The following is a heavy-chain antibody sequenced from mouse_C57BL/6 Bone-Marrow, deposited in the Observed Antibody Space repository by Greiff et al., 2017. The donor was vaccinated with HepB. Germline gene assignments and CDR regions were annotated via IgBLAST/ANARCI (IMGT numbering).Heavy chain of an antibody. CDR1: GFTFSSYA. Sequence: EVKLVESGGGLVKPGGSLKLSCAASGFTFSSYAMSWVRQTPEKRLEWVATISDGGSYTYYPDNVKGRFTISRDNAKNNLYLQMSHLKSEDTAMYYCARDQDLLWSYFAYWGQGTLVTVSA. CDR2: ISDGGSYT. V-gene: IGHV5-4*01. J-gene: IGHJ3*01. CDR3: ARDQDLLWSYFAY. D-gene: IGHD2-1*01.